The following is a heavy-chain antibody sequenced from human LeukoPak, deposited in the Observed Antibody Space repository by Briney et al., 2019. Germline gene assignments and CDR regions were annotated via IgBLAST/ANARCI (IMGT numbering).Heavy chain of an antibody. V-gene: IGHV3-13*01. CDR2: IGTAGDT. CDR3: ARGNTTAFDY. D-gene: IGHD4-17*01. CDR1: GFTFSSYD. Sequence: GGSLRLSCAATGFTFSSYDMHWVRQATGKGLEWVSAIGTAGDTYYPGSVKGRFTISRENAKNSLYLQMNSLRAGDAAVYYCARGNTTAFDYWGQGTLVTVSS. J-gene: IGHJ4*02.